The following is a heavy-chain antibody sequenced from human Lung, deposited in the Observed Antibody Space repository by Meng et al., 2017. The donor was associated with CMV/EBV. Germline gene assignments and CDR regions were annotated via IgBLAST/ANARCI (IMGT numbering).Heavy chain of an antibody. D-gene: IGHD3-10*01. Sequence: VQFTESGPARVNPSETLSLLCAVSGDSITNPDWGAWVRQPPGKGLEWIGEIPHRGSSAYNPSLKSRVSMSIDKSKNQFSLKLTSVTAADTAVYHCLRRSGGSVWGQGTLVTVSS. V-gene: IGHV4-4*02. CDR3: LRRSGGSV. CDR1: GDSITNPDW. J-gene: IGHJ1*01. CDR2: IPHRGSS.